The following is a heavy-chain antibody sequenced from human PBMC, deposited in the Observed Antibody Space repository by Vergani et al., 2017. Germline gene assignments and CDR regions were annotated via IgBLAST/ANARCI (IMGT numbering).Heavy chain of an antibody. CDR3: ARSYSGYDAFDY. CDR1: GFPFSSYS. J-gene: IGHJ4*02. Sequence: EVQLVESGGGLVKPGGSLRLSCAASGFPFSSYSMNWVRQAPGKGLEWVSSISSSSSYIYYADSVKGRFTISRDNAKNALYLQMNSLRAEDTAVYYCARSYSGYDAFDYWGQGTLVTVSS. CDR2: ISSSSSYI. D-gene: IGHD5-12*01. V-gene: IGHV3-21*01.